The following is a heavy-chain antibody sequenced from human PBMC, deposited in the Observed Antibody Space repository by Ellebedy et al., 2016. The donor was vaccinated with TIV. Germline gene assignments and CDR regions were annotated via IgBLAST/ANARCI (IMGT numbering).Heavy chain of an antibody. V-gene: IGHV1-2*04. D-gene: IGHD1-7*01. CDR3: ARVPNWDYPYYFDY. Sequence: ASVKVSCKASGGTFSSYAISWVRQAPGQGLEWMGWINPNSGGTNYAQKFQGWVTMTRDTSISTAYMELSRLRSDDTAVYYCARVPNWDYPYYFDYWGQGTLVTVSS. J-gene: IGHJ4*02. CDR2: INPNSGGT. CDR1: GGTFSSYA.